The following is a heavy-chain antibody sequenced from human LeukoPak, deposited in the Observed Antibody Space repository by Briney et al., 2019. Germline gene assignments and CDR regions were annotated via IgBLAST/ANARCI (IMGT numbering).Heavy chain of an antibody. CDR2: IYSGGTT. Sequence: GGSLLLSCAASGFTVSTNCMTWVRQAPGKGLEWVSTIYSGGTTYYADSVMGRFTISRHNSRNTLYLQMNSLKAEDTAVYYCAKVDTVMAYYFDLWGQGTLVTVSS. D-gene: IGHD5-18*01. V-gene: IGHV3-53*04. J-gene: IGHJ4*02. CDR1: GFTVSTNC. CDR3: AKVDTVMAYYFDL.